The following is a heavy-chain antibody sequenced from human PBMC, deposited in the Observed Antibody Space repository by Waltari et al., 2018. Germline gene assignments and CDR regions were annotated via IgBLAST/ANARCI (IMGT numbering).Heavy chain of an antibody. V-gene: IGHV3-30*02. J-gene: IGHJ3*02. D-gene: IGHD3-3*01. CDR1: GFTFSSYG. CDR2: IRYDGSIK. CDR3: ARIGTRVVIPEEHDDAFDI. Sequence: QVQLVESGGGVVQPGGSLRLSCAASGFTFSSYGMHWVRQAPGKGLEWVAFIRYDGSIKYYADSVKGRFTISRDNSKNTLYLQMNSLRAEDTAVYYCARIGTRVVIPEEHDDAFDIWGQGTMVTVCS.